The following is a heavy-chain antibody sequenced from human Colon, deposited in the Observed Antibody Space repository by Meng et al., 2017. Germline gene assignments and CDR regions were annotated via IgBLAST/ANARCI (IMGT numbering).Heavy chain of an antibody. CDR2: IRGGSSDDT. Sequence: GEFLKISCAASGFTFATYGMNWVRQAPGKGLEWVSSIRGGSSDDTYYADSVQGRFAISRDNSKNTLYLQMDSLRAEDTAVYYCAKKNTPSTSWFWFDYWGHGTLVTVSS. J-gene: IGHJ4*01. CDR3: AKKNTPSTSWFWFDY. CDR1: GFTFATYG. V-gene: IGHV3-23*01. D-gene: IGHD6-13*01.